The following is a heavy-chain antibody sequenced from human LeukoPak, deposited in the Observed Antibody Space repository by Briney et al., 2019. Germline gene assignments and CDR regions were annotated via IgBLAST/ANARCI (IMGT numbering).Heavy chain of an antibody. CDR3: AELGITMIGGV. J-gene: IGHJ6*04. D-gene: IGHD3-10*02. CDR1: GFTFSTYG. CDR2: ISSDGSEK. V-gene: IGHV3-30*18. Sequence: PGGSLRLSCAASGFTFSTYGMHWVRQAPGKGLEWVGVISSDGSEKFYADSVKGRFTLSRDNSKNTLYLQMSRLGGEDTGVYYCAELGITMIGGVWGKGTTVTISS.